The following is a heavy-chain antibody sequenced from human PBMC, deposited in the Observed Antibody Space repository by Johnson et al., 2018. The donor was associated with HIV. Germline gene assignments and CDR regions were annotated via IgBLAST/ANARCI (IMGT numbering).Heavy chain of an antibody. V-gene: IGHV3-13*04. Sequence: VQLVESGGGVVQPGRSLRLSCAASGFTFSSYDMHWVRQATGKGLEWVSGIGSTGDTYYPGSVKGRFTISRQNAKNSLYLQMNSLRAEDTAVYYCARDLRWSYDAFDIWGQGTMVTVSS. CDR2: IGSTGDT. J-gene: IGHJ3*02. CDR1: GFTFSSYD. D-gene: IGHD5-24*01. CDR3: ARDLRWSYDAFDI.